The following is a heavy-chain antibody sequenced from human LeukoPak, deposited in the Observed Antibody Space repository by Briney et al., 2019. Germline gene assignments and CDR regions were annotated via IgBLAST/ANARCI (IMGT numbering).Heavy chain of an antibody. D-gene: IGHD6-13*01. V-gene: IGHV3-23*01. Sequence: GGSLRLSCAASGFTFSSYPMSWVRQAPEKGLEWVSAISGGGDNTYYAASVMGRFTISRDNSKNTLYLQMNSLSVEDTAIYYCAKKAAAAGPERGFDPWGQGTLVTVSS. CDR3: AKKAAAAGPERGFDP. J-gene: IGHJ5*02. CDR1: GFTFSSYP. CDR2: ISGGGDNT.